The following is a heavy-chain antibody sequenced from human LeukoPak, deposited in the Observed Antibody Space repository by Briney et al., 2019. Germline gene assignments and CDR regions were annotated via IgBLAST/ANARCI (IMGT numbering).Heavy chain of an antibody. Sequence: ASVKVSCKASGYTFTSYAMNWVRQAPGQGLEWMGWINTNTGNPTYAQGFTGRFVFSLDTSVSTAYLQISSLKAEDTAVYYCARDSSAGLLWFGELHPSFDYWGQGTLVTVSS. V-gene: IGHV7-4-1*02. J-gene: IGHJ4*02. CDR2: INTNTGNP. CDR1: GYTFTSYA. D-gene: IGHD3-10*01. CDR3: ARDSSAGLLWFGELHPSFDY.